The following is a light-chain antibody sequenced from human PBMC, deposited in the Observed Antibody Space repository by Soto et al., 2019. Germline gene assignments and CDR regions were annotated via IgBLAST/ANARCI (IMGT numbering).Light chain of an antibody. Sequence: QSALTQPASVSGSPGQSITISCSGSSSDVGAYNFVSWYQQHPGKAPKLMIYEVRNRPSGVSNRFSGSKSGNTASLTISGLQAEDEADYYCSSYGGSNTYVVFGGGTKLTVL. CDR1: SSDVGAYNF. V-gene: IGLV2-14*01. CDR3: SSYGGSNTYVV. J-gene: IGLJ2*01. CDR2: EVR.